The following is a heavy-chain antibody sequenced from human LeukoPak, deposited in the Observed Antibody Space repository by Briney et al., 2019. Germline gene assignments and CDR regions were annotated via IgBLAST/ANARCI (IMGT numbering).Heavy chain of an antibody. V-gene: IGHV3-23*01. Sequence: GGSLRLSCAASGFTFSNYAMSWVRQAPGKGLEWVSTISGSGDGTHYADSVKGRFTISRDNSKNTLYLQMNTLRAGDTAVYYCARLSPTTLYDSRGWFDPWGQGTLVTVSS. CDR2: ISGSGDGT. CDR1: GFTFSNYA. CDR3: ARLSPTTLYDSRGWFDP. D-gene: IGHD3-3*01. J-gene: IGHJ5*02.